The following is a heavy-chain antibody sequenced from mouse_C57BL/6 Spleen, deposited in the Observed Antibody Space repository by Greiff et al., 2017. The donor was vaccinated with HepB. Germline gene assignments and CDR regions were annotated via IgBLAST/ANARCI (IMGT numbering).Heavy chain of an antibody. V-gene: IGHV5-16*01. Sequence: EVKLVESEGGLVQPGSSMKLSCTASGFTFSDYYMAWVRQVPEKGLEWVANINYDGSSTYYLDSLKSRFIISRDNAKNILYLQMSSLKSEDTATYYCARATISNYPHWYFDVWGTGTTVTVSS. D-gene: IGHD2-5*01. CDR3: ARATISNYPHWYFDV. CDR2: INYDGSST. CDR1: GFTFSDYY. J-gene: IGHJ1*03.